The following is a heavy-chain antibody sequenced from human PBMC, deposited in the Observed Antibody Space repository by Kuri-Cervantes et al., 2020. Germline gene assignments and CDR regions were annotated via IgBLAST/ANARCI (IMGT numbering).Heavy chain of an antibody. CDR3: AKETGYSYGSYGMDV. Sequence: GGSLRLSCAASGFTFDDYAMHWVRQAPGKGLEWVSGISWNSGSIGYADSVKGRFTISRDNAKNSLYLQMNSLRAEDTALYHCAKETGYSYGSYGMDVWGQGTTVTVSS. J-gene: IGHJ6*02. D-gene: IGHD5-18*01. CDR2: ISWNSGSI. V-gene: IGHV3-9*01. CDR1: GFTFDDYA.